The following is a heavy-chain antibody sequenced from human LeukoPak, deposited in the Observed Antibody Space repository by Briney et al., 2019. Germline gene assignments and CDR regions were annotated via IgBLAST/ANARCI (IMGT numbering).Heavy chain of an antibody. CDR3: ARVSGVGVPAVNMDLFDN. CDR2: IIPIFGTA. CDR1: GGTFSSYA. V-gene: IGHV1-69*13. D-gene: IGHD2-2*01. Sequence: ASVKVSCKASGGTFSSYAISWVRQAPGQGLEWMGGIIPIFGTANYAQKFQGRVTITADESTSTAYMELSRLRSDDTAVYYCARVSGVGVPAVNMDLFDNWGQGTLVTVSS. J-gene: IGHJ4*02.